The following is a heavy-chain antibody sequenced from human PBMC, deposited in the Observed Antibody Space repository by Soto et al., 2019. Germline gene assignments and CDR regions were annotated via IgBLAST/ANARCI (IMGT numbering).Heavy chain of an antibody. Sequence: PSETLSLTCTVSGGFISSYYWSWIRQPPGKGLEWIGYIYYSGSTNYNPSLKSRVTISVDTSKNQFSLKLSSVTAADTAVYYCAGGYSCSWDGVDYLNSGMVVGGPGTTVTVFS. J-gene: IGHJ6*02. V-gene: IGHV4-59*01. CDR2: IYYSGST. CDR3: AGGYSCSWDGVDYLNSGMVV. D-gene: IGHD6-13*01. CDR1: GGFISSYY.